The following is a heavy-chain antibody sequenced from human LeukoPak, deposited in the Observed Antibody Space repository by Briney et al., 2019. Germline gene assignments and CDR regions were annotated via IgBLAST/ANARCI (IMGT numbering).Heavy chain of an antibody. CDR2: IYHSGST. V-gene: IGHV4-38-2*02. CDR3: ARAHAVTRGFDP. CDR1: GYSISSGYY. J-gene: IGHJ5*02. D-gene: IGHD2-2*01. Sequence: SETLSLTCTVSGYSISSGYYWGWIRQPPGKGLEWIGNIYHSGSTYYIPSLKSRVTISVDTSKNHFSLKLSSVTAADTAVYYCARAHAVTRGFDPWGQETLVTVSS.